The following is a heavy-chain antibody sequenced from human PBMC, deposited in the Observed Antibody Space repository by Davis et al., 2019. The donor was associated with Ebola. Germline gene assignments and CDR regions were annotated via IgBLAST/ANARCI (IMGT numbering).Heavy chain of an antibody. CDR3: ARDHSLLWFRELVS. Sequence: GESLKISCAASGFTFSSYSMNWVRQAPGKGLEWVSYISSSSSTIYYADSVKGRFTISRDNSKNTLYLQMNSLRAEDTAVYYCARDHSLLWFRELVSWGQGTLVTVSS. CDR2: ISSSSSTI. D-gene: IGHD3-10*01. J-gene: IGHJ5*02. V-gene: IGHV3-48*01. CDR1: GFTFSSYS.